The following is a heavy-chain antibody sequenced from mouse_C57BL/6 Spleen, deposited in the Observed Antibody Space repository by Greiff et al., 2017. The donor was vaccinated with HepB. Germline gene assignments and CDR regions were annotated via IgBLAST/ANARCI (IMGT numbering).Heavy chain of an antibody. D-gene: IGHD2-1*01. V-gene: IGHV5-9-1*02. CDR1: GFTFSSYA. CDR2: ISSGGDYI. Sequence: EVNLVESGEGLVKPGGSLKLSCAASGFTFSSYAMSWVRQTPEKRLEWVAYISSGGDYIYYADTVKGRFTISRDNARNTLYLQMSSLKSEDTAMYYCTREGGNYPSYAMDYWGQGTSVTVSS. J-gene: IGHJ4*01. CDR3: TREGGNYPSYAMDY.